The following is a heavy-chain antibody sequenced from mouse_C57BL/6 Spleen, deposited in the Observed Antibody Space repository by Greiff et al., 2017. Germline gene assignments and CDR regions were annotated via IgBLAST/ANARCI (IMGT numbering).Heavy chain of an antibody. CDR3: ARGYYGYDGYFDY. CDR2: IDPEDGET. CDR1: GFNIKDYY. V-gene: IGHV14-2*01. J-gene: IGHJ2*01. D-gene: IGHD2-2*01. Sequence: EVQLQQSGAELVKPGASVKLSCTASGFNIKDYYMHWVKQRTEQGLEWIGRIDPEDGETKNAPKFQGKATITADTSSNTAYLQLSSLTSEDTAVYYCARGYYGYDGYFDYWGQGTTLTVSS.